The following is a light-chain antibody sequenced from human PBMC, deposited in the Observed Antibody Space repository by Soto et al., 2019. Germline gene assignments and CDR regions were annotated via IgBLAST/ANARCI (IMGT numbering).Light chain of an antibody. J-gene: IGKJ4*01. V-gene: IGKV1-5*03. Sequence: DIPMTQSPSTLSASVGDTVTITCRASQNINRWLAWYQQKPGKAPKLLIHKASTLESGVPSRFSGSASGTEFTLIISSLQPDDFAGYFCLQYNGYPLTFGGGTKVEIK. CDR1: QNINRW. CDR3: LQYNGYPLT. CDR2: KAS.